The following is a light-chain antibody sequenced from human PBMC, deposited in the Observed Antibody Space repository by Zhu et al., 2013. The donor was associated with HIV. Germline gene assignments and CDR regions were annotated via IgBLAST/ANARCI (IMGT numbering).Light chain of an antibody. CDR3: QQRSKWPPFT. CDR1: QSVTTY. J-gene: IGKJ2*01. CDR2: DAF. Sequence: EIVLTQSPATLSLSPGERATLSCRASQSVTTYLAWYQQRPGQAPRLLLYDAFNRATGIPARFSGSGSGTDFTLTISSLEPEDFTVYYCQQRSKWPPFTFGQGTKLEIK. V-gene: IGKV3-11*01.